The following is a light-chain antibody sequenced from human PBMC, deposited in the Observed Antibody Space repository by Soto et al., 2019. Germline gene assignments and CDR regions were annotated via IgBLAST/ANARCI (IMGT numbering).Light chain of an antibody. CDR1: QSISSW. CDR3: QRYNSYWT. Sequence: DIQMTQSPSTLSASLGDRVTITSRASQSISSWLAWYQQKPGKAPKLLIYKATSLESGVPSRLSGSGSGTGFNLTISSLQPDNFATYYWQRYNSYWTFGQGTKVEIK. V-gene: IGKV1-5*03. J-gene: IGKJ1*01. CDR2: KAT.